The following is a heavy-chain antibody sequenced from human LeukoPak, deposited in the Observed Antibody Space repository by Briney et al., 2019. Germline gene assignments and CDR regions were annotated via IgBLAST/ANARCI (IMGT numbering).Heavy chain of an antibody. D-gene: IGHD2-2*01. V-gene: IGHV4-4*07. CDR2: IYTSGST. CDR3: ARLAMPTESNWFDP. Sequence: SETLSLTCTVSGGSISSYYWSWIRQPAGKGLEWIGRIYTSGSTNYNPSLKSRVTMSVDTSKNQFSLKLRSVTAADTAVYYCARLAMPTESNWFDPWGQGTLVTVSS. J-gene: IGHJ5*02. CDR1: GGSISSYY.